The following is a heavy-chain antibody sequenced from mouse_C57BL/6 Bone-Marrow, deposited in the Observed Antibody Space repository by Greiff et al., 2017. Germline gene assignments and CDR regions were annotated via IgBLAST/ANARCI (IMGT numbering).Heavy chain of an antibody. V-gene: IGHV14-4*01. CDR2: IDPENGDT. Sequence: VQLQQSGAELVRPGASVKLSCTASGFNIKDDYMHWVKQRPEQGLEWIGWIDPENGDTEYASKFQGKATITADTSSNTAYLQLSSLTSEDTAVYYCTTQYYCGSRLYYFDYWGQGTTLTVSS. CDR3: TTQYYCGSRLYYFDY. CDR1: GFNIKDDY. D-gene: IGHD1-1*01. J-gene: IGHJ2*01.